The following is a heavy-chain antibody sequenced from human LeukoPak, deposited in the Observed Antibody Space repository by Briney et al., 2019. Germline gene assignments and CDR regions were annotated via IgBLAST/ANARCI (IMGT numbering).Heavy chain of an antibody. CDR1: GGSISNYY. Sequence: SETLSLTCTVSGGSISNYYWSWIRQPPGKGLEWIGYIYYSGSTNYNPSLKSRVTISVDTSKNQFSLKLSSVTAADTAVYYCARLEAMGGIDIWGQGTMVTVSS. V-gene: IGHV4-59*08. D-gene: IGHD5-18*01. CDR3: ARLEAMGGIDI. CDR2: IYYSGST. J-gene: IGHJ3*02.